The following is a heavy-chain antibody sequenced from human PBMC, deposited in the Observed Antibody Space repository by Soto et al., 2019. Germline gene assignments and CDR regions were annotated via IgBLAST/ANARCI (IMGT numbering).Heavy chain of an antibody. CDR1: GFTFSAYT. D-gene: IGHD1-26*01. V-gene: IGHV3-21*01. CDR3: ARPFIVGSTTLGY. Sequence: LRLSCAASGFTFSAYTINWVRQAPGKGLEWVASITRDSNHIYFADSVKGRFTLSRDNAKNSVYLQMNSLRAEDTAIYFCARPFIVGSTTLGYWGQGTLVTVSS. CDR2: ITRDSNHI. J-gene: IGHJ4*02.